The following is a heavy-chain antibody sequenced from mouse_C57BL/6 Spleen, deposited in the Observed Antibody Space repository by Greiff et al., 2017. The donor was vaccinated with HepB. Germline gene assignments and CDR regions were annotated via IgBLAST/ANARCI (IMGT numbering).Heavy chain of an antibody. CDR2: IDPSDSET. Sequence: QVQLKQPGAELVRPGSSVKLSCKASGYTFTSYWMHWVKQRPIQGLEWIGNIDPSDSETHYNQKFKDKATLTVDKSSSTAYMQRSSLTSEDSAVYYCARSEYDGCYVYYDVWGTGTAVAVSS. J-gene: IGHJ1*03. CDR1: GYTFTSYW. D-gene: IGHD2-3*01. CDR3: ARSEYDGCYVYYDV. V-gene: IGHV1-52*01.